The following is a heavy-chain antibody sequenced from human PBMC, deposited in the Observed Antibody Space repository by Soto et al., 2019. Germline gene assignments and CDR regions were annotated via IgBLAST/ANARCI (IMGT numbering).Heavy chain of an antibody. Sequence: QIQLVQSGPEVKKPGASMKVSCKAYDFSFTSHGISWVRQAPEQGLEWMGWISLYNGNTNYAQQFQGRVTMTTDTSTSTAYMELRSLRPDDTAMYFCAIYHLELFRFDYWGQGTLVTVSS. D-gene: IGHD2-2*01. CDR2: ISLYNGNT. V-gene: IGHV1-18*04. J-gene: IGHJ4*02. CDR3: AIYHLELFRFDY. CDR1: DFSFTSHG.